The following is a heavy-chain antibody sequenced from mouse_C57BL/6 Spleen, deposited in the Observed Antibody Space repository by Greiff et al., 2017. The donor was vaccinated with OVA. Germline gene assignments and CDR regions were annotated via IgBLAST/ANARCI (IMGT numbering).Heavy chain of an antibody. J-gene: IGHJ4*01. V-gene: IGHV1-64*01. CDR2: IHPNSGST. CDR3: ARGLTGGDAMDY. CDR1: GYTFTSYW. D-gene: IGHD4-1*01. Sequence: QVQLQQPGAELVKPGASVKLSCKASGYTFTSYWMHWVKQRPGQGLEWIGMIHPNSGSTNYNEKFKSKATLTVDKSSSTAYMQLSSLTSEDSAVYYCARGLTGGDAMDYWGQGTSVTVSS.